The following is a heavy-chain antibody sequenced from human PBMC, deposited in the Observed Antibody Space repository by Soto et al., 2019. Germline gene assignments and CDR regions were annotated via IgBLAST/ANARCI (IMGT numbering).Heavy chain of an antibody. CDR2: IYPGDADT. CDR1: GDIFSSCW. J-gene: IGHJ4*02. CDR3: AGMLVVLAAATRFDS. V-gene: IGHV5-51*01. Sequence: GEALNISCQCSGDIFSSCWLVLGRQMPGKGLEWMGIIYPGDADTSSSPSFQGQVTTSADKSISTAYLQWSSLKASDNDMYYVAGMLVVLAAATRFDSWGKG. D-gene: IGHD2-15*01.